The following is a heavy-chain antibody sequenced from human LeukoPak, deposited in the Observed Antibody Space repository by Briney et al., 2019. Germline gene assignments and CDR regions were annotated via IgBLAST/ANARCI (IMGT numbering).Heavy chain of an antibody. D-gene: IGHD5-24*01. CDR3: ARGGEMATVDY. CDR2: MYYSGST. CDR1: GGSISSYY. V-gene: IGHV4-59*01. Sequence: SETLSLTCTVSGGSISSYYWSWIRQPPGKGLEWIGYMYYSGSTNYNPSLKSRVTISVDTSKNQFSLKLSSVTAADTAVYYCARGGEMATVDYWGQETLVTVSS. J-gene: IGHJ4*02.